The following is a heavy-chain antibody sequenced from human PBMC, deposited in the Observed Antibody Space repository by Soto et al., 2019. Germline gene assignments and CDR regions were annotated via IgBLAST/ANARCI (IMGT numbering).Heavy chain of an antibody. Sequence: GASVKVSCKASGGTFSSYAISWVRQAPGQGLEWMGGIIPIFGTANYAQKFQGRVTITADESTSTAYMELSSLRSEDTAVYYCARDSWDTAMGHDAFDIWGQGTMVTVSS. CDR2: IIPIFGTA. J-gene: IGHJ3*02. D-gene: IGHD5-18*01. V-gene: IGHV1-69*13. CDR1: GGTFSSYA. CDR3: ARDSWDTAMGHDAFDI.